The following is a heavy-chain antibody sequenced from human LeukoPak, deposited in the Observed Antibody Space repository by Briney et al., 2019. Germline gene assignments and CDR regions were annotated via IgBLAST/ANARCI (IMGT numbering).Heavy chain of an antibody. CDR3: AKDSSSSGRELNY. CDR1: GFTFDDYA. CDR2: ISWNGGSI. V-gene: IGHV3-9*03. J-gene: IGHJ4*02. D-gene: IGHD6-6*01. Sequence: PGGSLRLSCAASGFTFDDYAMHWVRQAPGKGLEWVSGISWNGGSIGYADSVKGRFTISRDNAKNSLYLQMNSLRAEDMALYYCAKDSSSSGRELNYWGQGTLVTVSS.